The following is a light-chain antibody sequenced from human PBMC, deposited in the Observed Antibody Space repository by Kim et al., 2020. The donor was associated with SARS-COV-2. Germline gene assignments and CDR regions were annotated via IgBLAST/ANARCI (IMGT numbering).Light chain of an antibody. J-gene: IGKJ3*01. Sequence: ASAGDRVTITCRASHGINKYLAWYQQKPGKAPKSLIYDVSTLQSGVPSKFSGSGSGTDFTLTISSLQSEDFATYYCQQYNSYPFTFGPGTKVDIK. CDR3: QQYNSYPFT. V-gene: IGKV1-16*02. CDR2: DVS. CDR1: HGINKY.